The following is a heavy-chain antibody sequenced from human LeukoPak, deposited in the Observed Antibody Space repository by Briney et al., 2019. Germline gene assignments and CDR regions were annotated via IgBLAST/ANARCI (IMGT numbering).Heavy chain of an antibody. D-gene: IGHD6-13*01. V-gene: IGHV3-7*01. CDR3: AKEGYSRGYYSYYYMDV. CDR2: INKDGSET. Sequence: GGSLRLSCAASGFTFNKYWMSWVRQAPGKGLEWVANINKDGSETYYADSVKGRFTISRDNSKNTLYVQMNSLRAEDTAVYYCAKEGYSRGYYSYYYMDVWGKGTTVTVSS. J-gene: IGHJ6*03. CDR1: GFTFNKYW.